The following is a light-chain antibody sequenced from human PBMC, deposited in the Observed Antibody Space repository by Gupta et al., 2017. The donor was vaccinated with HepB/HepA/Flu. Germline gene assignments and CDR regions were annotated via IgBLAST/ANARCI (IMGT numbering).Light chain of an antibody. CDR1: TSDIGDYDY. CDR3: CSYAGSYTSVV. J-gene: IGLJ3*02. V-gene: IGLV2-11*01. Sequence: QSALTQPRSVSGSPGQSVSISCTGTTSDIGDYDYASWYQQHPDKVPKLLLYEVTKRPSGVPHRFSGSKSGNTASLTISGLQAEDEADYYCCSYAGSYTSVVFGEGTKLTVL. CDR2: EVT.